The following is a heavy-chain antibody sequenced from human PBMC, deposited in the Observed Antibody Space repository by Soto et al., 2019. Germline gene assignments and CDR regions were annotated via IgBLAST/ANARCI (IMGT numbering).Heavy chain of an antibody. J-gene: IGHJ4*02. V-gene: IGHV3-33*05. Sequence: PRGSLTLSCASSPLIFRNSHKNSVLQAPGKGLEWVSGIQHDGSKEYYADSVKGRFTISRDDSKKMVYLQMNSLTVEDTAVYYCVRDCSVHHTYDYWGRGTLVTVSS. CDR2: IQHDGSKE. CDR1: PLIFRNSH. D-gene: IGHD2-15*01. CDR3: VRDCSVHHTYDY.